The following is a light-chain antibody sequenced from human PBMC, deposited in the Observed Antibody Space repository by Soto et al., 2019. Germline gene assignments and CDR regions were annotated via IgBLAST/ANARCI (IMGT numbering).Light chain of an antibody. V-gene: IGKV3-20*01. CDR3: QQYGSSPPLT. CDR1: QSVSSS. Sequence: EIVLTQSPGTLCLSPGERATLSCRASQSVSSSLAWYQQKPGQAPRLLIHGASSRATGIPDRFSGSGSGTDFTLTISRLEPEDFAVYYCQQYGSSPPLTFGGGTKVDIK. J-gene: IGKJ4*01. CDR2: GAS.